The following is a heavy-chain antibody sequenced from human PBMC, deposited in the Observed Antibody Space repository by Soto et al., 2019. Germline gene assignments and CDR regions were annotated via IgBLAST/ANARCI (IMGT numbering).Heavy chain of an antibody. CDR1: GYTFTSYY. Sequence: ASVKVSCKASGYTFTSYYIHWVRQAPGQGLEWMGIINPSGGSTSYAQKFQGRVTMTRDTSTSTVYMELSSLRSEDTAVYYCARQGFRPIVTRYYYYMDVWGKGTTVTVSS. J-gene: IGHJ6*03. V-gene: IGHV1-46*03. CDR2: INPSGGST. CDR3: ARQGFRPIVTRYYYYMDV. D-gene: IGHD4-4*01.